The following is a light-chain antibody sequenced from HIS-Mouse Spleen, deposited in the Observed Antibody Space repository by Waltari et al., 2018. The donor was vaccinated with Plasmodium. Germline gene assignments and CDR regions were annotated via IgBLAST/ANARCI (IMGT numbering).Light chain of an antibody. Sequence: DIQMTQSPSTLSASVGDRVTITCRASQSISSWLAWYQQKQGKAPKLLIYKASSLESGVPSRFSGSGSGTEFTLTISSLQPDDFATYYCQQYNNYSWTFGQGTKVEIK. J-gene: IGKJ1*01. CDR3: QQYNNYSWT. CDR2: KAS. CDR1: QSISSW. V-gene: IGKV1-5*03.